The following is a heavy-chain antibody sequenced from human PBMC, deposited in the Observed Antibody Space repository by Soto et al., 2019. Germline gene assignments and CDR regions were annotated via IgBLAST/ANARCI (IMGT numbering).Heavy chain of an antibody. CDR3: ARGRRITGTLNSGYYYYMDV. CDR1: GGSISSGGYY. CDR2: IYYSGST. Sequence: SETLSLTCTVSGGSISSGGYYWSWIRQHPGKGLEWIGYIYYSGSTYYNPSLKSRVTISVDTSKNQFSLKLSSVTAADTAVYYCARGRRITGTLNSGYYYYMDVWGKGTTVTVSS. J-gene: IGHJ6*03. V-gene: IGHV4-31*03. D-gene: IGHD1-7*01.